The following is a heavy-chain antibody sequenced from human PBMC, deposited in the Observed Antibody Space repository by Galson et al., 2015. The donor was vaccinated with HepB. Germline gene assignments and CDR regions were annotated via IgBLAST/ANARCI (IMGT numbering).Heavy chain of an antibody. D-gene: IGHD3-22*01. J-gene: IGHJ4*02. V-gene: IGHV1-24*01. CDR3: ATGLVNYYDSSSYSNADY. CDR1: GYTLTELS. CDR2: FDPEDGET. Sequence: SVKVSCKVSGYTLTELSMHWVRQAPGKGLEWMGGFDPEDGETIYAQKFQGRVTMTEDTSTDTAYMELSSLRSEDTAVYYCATGLVNYYDSSSYSNADYWGQGTLVTVSS.